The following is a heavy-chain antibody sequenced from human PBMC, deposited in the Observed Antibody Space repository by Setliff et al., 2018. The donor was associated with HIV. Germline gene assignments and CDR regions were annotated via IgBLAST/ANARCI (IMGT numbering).Heavy chain of an antibody. CDR1: GFTFSNYE. CDR3: ARDRGYSGFDPDYFDY. Sequence: GSLRLSCAASGFTFSNYEMNWVRQAPGKGLEWVSYISSSGSTIYYADSVKGRFTISRDSAKNSLYLQMNSLRAEGTAVYYCARDRGYSGFDPDYFDYWGQGTPVTVSS. V-gene: IGHV3-48*03. D-gene: IGHD5-12*01. J-gene: IGHJ4*02. CDR2: ISSSGSTI.